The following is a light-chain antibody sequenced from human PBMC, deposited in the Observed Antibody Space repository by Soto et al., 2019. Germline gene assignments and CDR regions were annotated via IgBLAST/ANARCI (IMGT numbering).Light chain of an antibody. CDR3: QQYNSEFT. V-gene: IGKV1-5*01. J-gene: IGKJ4*01. CDR1: YSISSW. CDR2: DAS. Sequence: DIQMTQSPSTLSASVGDRVTITCRASYSISSWLAWYQQRPGRAPKLLIYDASSLETGVPSRFSGRGSGTEYTLALISLQPDDVATCHCQQYNSEFTFGGGTTVEV.